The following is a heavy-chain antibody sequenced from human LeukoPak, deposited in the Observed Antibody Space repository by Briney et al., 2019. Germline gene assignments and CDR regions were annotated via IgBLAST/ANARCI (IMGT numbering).Heavy chain of an antibody. V-gene: IGHV3-30*02. Sequence: GGSLRLSCAASAFTFSNYGMHWVRQAPGKGLEWVAFIRYDGTNKYYADSVKGRFTISRDNSKNTLYLQMNSLRAEDTAVYYCARAVWYYDILTGYSSGYYFDYWGQGTLVTVSS. CDR3: ARAVWYYDILTGYSSGYYFDY. CDR1: AFTFSNYG. J-gene: IGHJ4*02. D-gene: IGHD3-9*01. CDR2: IRYDGTNK.